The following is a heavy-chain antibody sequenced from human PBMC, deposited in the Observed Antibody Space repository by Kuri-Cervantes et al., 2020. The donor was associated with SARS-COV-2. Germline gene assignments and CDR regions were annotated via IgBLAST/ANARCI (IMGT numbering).Heavy chain of an antibody. CDR3: ARTIYYDFWSGYSPAARGMDV. CDR2: INPSGGST. D-gene: IGHD3-3*01. J-gene: IGHJ6*02. V-gene: IGHV1-46*01. CDR1: GYTFTSYY. Sequence: ASVKVSCKASGYTFTSYYMHWVRQAPGQGLEWMGIINPSGGSTSYAQKFQGRVTMTRDTPTSTVYMELSSLRSEDTAVYYCARTIYYDFWSGYSPAARGMDVWGQGTTVTVSS.